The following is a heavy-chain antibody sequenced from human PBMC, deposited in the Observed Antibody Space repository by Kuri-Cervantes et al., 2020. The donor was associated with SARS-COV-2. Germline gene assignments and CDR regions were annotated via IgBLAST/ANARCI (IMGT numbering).Heavy chain of an antibody. CDR2: ISYDGSNK. J-gene: IGHJ6*02. CDR3: AKALRIVVVPAALGFDYYYGMDV. D-gene: IGHD2-2*01. CDR1: GFTFSRYV. Sequence: GGSLRLSCAASGFTFSRYVMHWVRQAPGKGLEWVAVISYDGSNKYYADSVKGRFTISRDNSKNTLYLQMNSLRAEDTAVYYCAKALRIVVVPAALGFDYYYGMDVWGQGTTVTVSS. V-gene: IGHV3-30*18.